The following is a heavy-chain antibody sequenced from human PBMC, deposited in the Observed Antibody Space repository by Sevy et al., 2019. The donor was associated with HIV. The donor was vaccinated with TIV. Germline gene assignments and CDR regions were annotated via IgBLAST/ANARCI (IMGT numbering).Heavy chain of an antibody. CDR2: ITLSGSST. V-gene: IGHV3-48*03. CDR1: GFTFSGYA. Sequence: GGSLRLSCAVSGFTFSGYAMNWVRQAPGKGLEWVSYITLSGSSTYYADSVKGRFTISRDNAKNSLYLQMNSLRAEDTAVYYCARDRQGITVAGTAIDYWGQGTLVTVSS. D-gene: IGHD6-19*01. CDR3: ARDRQGITVAGTAIDY. J-gene: IGHJ4*02.